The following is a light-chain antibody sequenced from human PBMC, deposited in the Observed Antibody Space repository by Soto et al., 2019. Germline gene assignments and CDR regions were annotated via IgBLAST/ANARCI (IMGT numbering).Light chain of an antibody. CDR3: ASWDDRLGAVI. CDR2: SNN. CDR1: SSNIGGTNY. J-gene: IGLJ2*01. V-gene: IGLV1-47*02. Sequence: QSVLTQPPSASGTAGQRVFISCSGSSSNIGGTNYAYWYQQLPGAAPKLLMHSNNLRPSGVPERISGSKSGTSASLAISGLRSEDAAVYYCASWDDRLGAVIFGGGTKVNVL.